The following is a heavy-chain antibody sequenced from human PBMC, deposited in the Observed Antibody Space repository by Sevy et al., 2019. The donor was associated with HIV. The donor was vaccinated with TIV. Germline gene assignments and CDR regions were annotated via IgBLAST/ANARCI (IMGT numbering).Heavy chain of an antibody. CDR3: TRESGYHGFWVLAY. CDR2: IRSKAYGGTT. V-gene: IGHV3-49*03. J-gene: IGHJ4*02. CDR1: GFTFGDYA. Sequence: GSLRLSCTASGFTFGDYAMSWFRQAPGKGLEWVGFIRSKAYGGTTEYAASVKGRFTISRDDSKSIAYLQMNSLKTEDTAVYYCTRESGYHGFWVLAYWGQGTLVTVSS. D-gene: IGHD5-18*01.